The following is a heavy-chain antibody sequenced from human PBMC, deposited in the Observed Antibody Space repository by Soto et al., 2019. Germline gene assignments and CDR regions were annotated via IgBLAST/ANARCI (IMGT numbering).Heavy chain of an antibody. CDR2: IIPIFGTA. CDR3: ARAEVVVAATSYYNYHMDV. D-gene: IGHD2-15*01. CDR1: GGTFSRYA. J-gene: IGHJ6*02. Sequence: QVPLVQSGAEVKKPGSSVKVSCTASGGTFSRYAIRWVRQAPGQGLEWMGGIIPIFGTANSAQKFQGRVTITADESTSTAYMELSSLRSEDTAVYYWARAEVVVAATSYYNYHMDVWGQGTTVTVAS. V-gene: IGHV1-69*01.